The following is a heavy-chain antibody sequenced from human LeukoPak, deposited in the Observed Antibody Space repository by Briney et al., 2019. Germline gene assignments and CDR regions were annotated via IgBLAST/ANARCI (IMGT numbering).Heavy chain of an antibody. Sequence: ASVKVSCKASGYTFTGYYMHWVRQAPGQGLEWMGWINPNSGGTNYAQKFQGRVTMTRDTSISTAYMELSRLRSDDTAVYYCARERGILRGDAFDIWGQGTMVTVSS. CDR1: GYTFTGYY. CDR2: INPNSGGT. J-gene: IGHJ3*02. D-gene: IGHD1-26*01. CDR3: ARERGILRGDAFDI. V-gene: IGHV1-2*02.